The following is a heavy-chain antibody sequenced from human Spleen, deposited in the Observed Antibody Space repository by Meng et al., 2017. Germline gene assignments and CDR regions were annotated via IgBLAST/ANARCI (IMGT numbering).Heavy chain of an antibody. CDR1: GYNFPDYY. V-gene: IGHV1-18*04. Sequence: ASVKVSCKPSGYNFPDYYIHWVRRAPGQGLEWMGWISTYNGLTRYAQNLQGRVTMTADTSTSTAYMELSGLRSDDTAIYYCVRDENISLGKLFGDYWGQGNRV. D-gene: IGHD2-21*01. CDR3: VRDENISLGKLFGDY. CDR2: ISTYNGLT. J-gene: IGHJ4*02.